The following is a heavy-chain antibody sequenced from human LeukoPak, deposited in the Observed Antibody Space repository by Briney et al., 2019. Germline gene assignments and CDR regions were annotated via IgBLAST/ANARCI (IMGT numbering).Heavy chain of an antibody. D-gene: IGHD2-2*01. J-gene: IGHJ6*02. V-gene: IGHV4-61*01. CDR1: GGSVSSGNSY. Sequence: SETLSLTCTVSGGSVSSGNSYWSWVRQPPGKGLEWIGYIYYSGTTNYNPSLKSRVTISVDASENQFSLKLNSVTAADTAVYYCARQHCSSTSCYPYYYYYGMDVWGQGTTVTVSS. CDR3: ARQHCSSTSCYPYYYYYGMDV. CDR2: IYYSGTT.